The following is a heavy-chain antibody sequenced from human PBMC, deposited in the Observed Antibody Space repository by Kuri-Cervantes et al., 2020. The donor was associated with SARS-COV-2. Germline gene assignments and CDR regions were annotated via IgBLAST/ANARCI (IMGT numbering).Heavy chain of an antibody. D-gene: IGHD2-8*02. CDR3: ARFETGVSTTGTES. Sequence: GESLKISCAASGFTFSSYAMHWVRQAPGKGLEWVAVISYDGSNKYYADSVKGRFTISRDNAKNSLFLQMNSLRADDTAIYYCARFETGVSTTGTESWGQGTLVTVSS. J-gene: IGHJ4*02. CDR1: GFTFSSYA. V-gene: IGHV3-30-3*01. CDR2: ISYDGSNK.